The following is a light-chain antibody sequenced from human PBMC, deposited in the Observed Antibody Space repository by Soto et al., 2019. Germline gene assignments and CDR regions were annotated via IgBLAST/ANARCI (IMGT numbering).Light chain of an antibody. J-gene: IGLJ1*01. Sequence: QSVLAQPASVSSSPGHSIAISCTGTTSDVGGYNYVSWYQQHPGKVPKLLIHEVSNRPSGVSNRFSGSKSGNTASLTISGLQAEDEADYYCLSKTSTISYVFGTGTKVTV. CDR2: EVS. V-gene: IGLV2-14*01. CDR3: LSKTSTISYV. CDR1: TSDVGGYNY.